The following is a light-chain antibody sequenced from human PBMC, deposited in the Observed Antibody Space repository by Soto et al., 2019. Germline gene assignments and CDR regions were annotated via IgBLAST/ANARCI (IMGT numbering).Light chain of an antibody. CDR1: QSVGSN. Sequence: ETALTQLPATLSVSPGERAILSCRASQSVGSNLAWYQQKPGLAPRLLIYGASTRPTGIPARFSGSGSGTEFTLTISSLQSEDFAVYYCQQYDDRPPFTFGPGTRVDIK. CDR3: QQYDDRPPFT. J-gene: IGKJ3*01. V-gene: IGKV3-15*01. CDR2: GAS.